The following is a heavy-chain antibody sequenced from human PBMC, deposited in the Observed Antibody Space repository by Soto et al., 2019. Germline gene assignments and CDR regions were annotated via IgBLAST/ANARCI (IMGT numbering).Heavy chain of an antibody. CDR2: ISSSSNTI. Sequence: GGSLRLSCAASGFTFTSYSMNWVRQAPGKGLEWVSYISSSSNTIYYADSVKGRFTISRDNAKTSLYLQMSRRTAEDTAVYYCARDVSGSSIAAPYFDYWGQGTLVTVSS. V-gene: IGHV3-48*01. CDR1: GFTFTSYS. J-gene: IGHJ4*02. D-gene: IGHD6-6*01. CDR3: ARDVSGSSIAAPYFDY.